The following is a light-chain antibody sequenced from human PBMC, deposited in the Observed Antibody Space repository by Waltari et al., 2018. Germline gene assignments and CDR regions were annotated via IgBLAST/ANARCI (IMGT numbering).Light chain of an antibody. V-gene: IGKV1-5*03. Sequence: DIQMTQSPSTLSASVGDRVTITCRASQSNCSWLAWYQQKPGKAPKLLIYKASSLESGVPSRFSGSGSGTEFTLTISSLQPDDFATYYCQQYNSYSWTFGQGTKVEIK. CDR1: QSNCSW. CDR3: QQYNSYSWT. J-gene: IGKJ1*01. CDR2: KAS.